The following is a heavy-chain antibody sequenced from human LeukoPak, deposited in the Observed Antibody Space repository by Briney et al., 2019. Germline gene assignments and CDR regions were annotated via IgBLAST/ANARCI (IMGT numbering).Heavy chain of an antibody. V-gene: IGHV4-39*01. Sequence: PSETLSLTCTVSGGSISSGDYYWSWIRQPPGKGLEWIGSIYYSGSTYYNPSLKSRVTISVDTSKNQFSLKLSSVTAADTAVYYCASLVRAPIFGVDYFDYWGQGTLVTVSS. D-gene: IGHD3-3*01. CDR2: IYYSGST. CDR1: GGSISSGDYY. CDR3: ASLVRAPIFGVDYFDY. J-gene: IGHJ4*02.